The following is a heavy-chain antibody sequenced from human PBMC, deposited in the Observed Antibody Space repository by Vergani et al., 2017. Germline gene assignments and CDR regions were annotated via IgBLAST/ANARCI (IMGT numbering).Heavy chain of an antibody. CDR2: IVWSNDAV. CDR1: GFNFEAYT. J-gene: IGHJ6*03. V-gene: IGHV3-9*01. Sequence: EEQLVESGGGFVQPGRSLRLSCAASGFNFEAYTMHWVRQVPGKGPEWVSGIVWSNDAVLYAASVKGRLTISRDNANNSLYLQKDSLRPEDTALYYCAKDARLYSSIYYHYMDVWGKGTTVTVSS. D-gene: IGHD6-13*01. CDR3: AKDARLYSSIYYHYMDV.